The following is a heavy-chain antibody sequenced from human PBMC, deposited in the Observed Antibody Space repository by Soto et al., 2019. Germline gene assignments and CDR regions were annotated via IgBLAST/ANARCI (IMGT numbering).Heavy chain of an antibody. CDR2: ISSGGTR. V-gene: IGHV3-53*01. Sequence: GSLRLSCGASGFHVNNNYMTLVRPAPGKGLEWVSVISSGGTRYYADSVKGRFTISRDNSKNTLYLQMNSLRAEDTAMYYCARDSPYGGYSEGFWGQGTLVNVSA. J-gene: IGHJ4*02. CDR1: GFHVNNNY. CDR3: ARDSPYGGYSEGF. D-gene: IGHD2-21*02.